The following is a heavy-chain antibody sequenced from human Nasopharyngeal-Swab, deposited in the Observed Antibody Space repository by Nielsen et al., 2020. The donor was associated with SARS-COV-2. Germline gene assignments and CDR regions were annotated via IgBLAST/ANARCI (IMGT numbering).Heavy chain of an antibody. D-gene: IGHD3-3*01. CDR3: ARDGPYYDFWSGYWGSMDV. Sequence: GESLKISCAASGFTFSSYWMSWVRQAPGKGLEWVANIKQDGSEKYYVDSVKGRFTISRDNAKNSLYLQMNSLRAEDTAVYYCARDGPYYDFWSGYWGSMDVWGQGTTVTVSS. J-gene: IGHJ6*02. CDR1: GFTFSSYW. CDR2: IKQDGSEK. V-gene: IGHV3-7*01.